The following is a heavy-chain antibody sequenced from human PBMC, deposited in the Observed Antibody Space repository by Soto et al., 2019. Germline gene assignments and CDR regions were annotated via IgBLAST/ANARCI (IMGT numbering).Heavy chain of an antibody. CDR2: VYYTGST. CDR1: GYSISTFY. V-gene: IGHV4-59*01. CDR3: ARGRTVRNYADDSSDYFYFFDY. D-gene: IGHD3-22*01. J-gene: IGHJ4*02. Sequence: XETLSLTCTVAGYSISTFYWGWMRQSPGKELDWIGYVYYTGSTNYNPSLKSRVTISVDRSKNQFSLKLTSANAADTAVYYCARGRTVRNYADDSSDYFYFFDYWGQRTPVTVSP.